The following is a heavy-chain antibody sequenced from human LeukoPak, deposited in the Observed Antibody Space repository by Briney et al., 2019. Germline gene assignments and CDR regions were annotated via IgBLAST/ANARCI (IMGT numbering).Heavy chain of an antibody. J-gene: IGHJ4*02. V-gene: IGHV3-23*01. CDR1: RFTFNSYA. CDR3: ARNENSGWGYFDY. Sequence: GGSLRLSRAASRFTFNSYAMSWVRQAPGKGLEWVSVIGGSNGITFYEGSVKGRFTISRDNSKDTLYLQMNSLRAEDTAVYYCARNENSGWGYFDYWGQGTLVTVSS. D-gene: IGHD5-12*01. CDR2: IGGSNGIT.